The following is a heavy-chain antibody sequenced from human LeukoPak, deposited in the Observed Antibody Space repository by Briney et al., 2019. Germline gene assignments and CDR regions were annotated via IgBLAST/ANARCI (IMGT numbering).Heavy chain of an antibody. CDR3: ARGARYDSRYYFDC. D-gene: IGHD3-22*01. CDR1: GFTFNDYA. J-gene: IGHJ4*02. V-gene: IGHV3-9*01. Sequence: SGGSLRLSCAASGFTFNDYAKHWVRQAPGKGLEWVSGISWNSGSIGYADSVKGRFTISRDNAKNSLYLQMNSLRAEDTALYYCARGARYDSRYYFDCWGQGTLVIVS. CDR2: ISWNSGSI.